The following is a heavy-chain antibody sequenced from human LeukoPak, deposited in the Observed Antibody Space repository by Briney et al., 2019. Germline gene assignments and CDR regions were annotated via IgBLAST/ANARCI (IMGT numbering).Heavy chain of an antibody. CDR1: GYTFTSYD. CDR3: ARGARGYCSGGSCLYDY. Sequence: GASVKVSCKASGYTFTSYDINWVRQATGQGLEWMGWMNPNSGNTDFAQKFQGRVAMTRNTSISTAYMELSSLRSADTAVYYCARGARGYCSGGSCLYDYWGQGTLVTVSS. D-gene: IGHD2-15*01. J-gene: IGHJ4*02. CDR2: MNPNSGNT. V-gene: IGHV1-8*01.